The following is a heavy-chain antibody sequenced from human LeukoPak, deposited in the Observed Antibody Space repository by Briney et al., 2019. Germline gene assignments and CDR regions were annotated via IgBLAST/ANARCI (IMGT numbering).Heavy chain of an antibody. Sequence: PGGALRLSCAASGFTFSSYWMHWVRHAPGKGLGWVSRINSDWSSPRYSDSVKGPFTISKHNAKHTLYLQIHSPRAEDTAVYYCARVVVPAAIDWFDPWGQGTLVTVSS. CDR2: INSDWSSP. CDR1: GFTFSSYW. D-gene: IGHD2-2*01. V-gene: IGHV3-74*01. CDR3: ARVVVPAAIDWFDP. J-gene: IGHJ5*02.